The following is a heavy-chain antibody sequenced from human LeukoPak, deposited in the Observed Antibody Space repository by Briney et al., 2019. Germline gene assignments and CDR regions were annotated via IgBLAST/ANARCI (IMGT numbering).Heavy chain of an antibody. J-gene: IGHJ6*03. V-gene: IGHV3-30*02. CDR1: GFTFSSYG. D-gene: IGHD5/OR15-5a*01. Sequence: GGSLRLSCAASGFTFSSYGMHWVRQAPGKGLEWVAFIRYDGSNKYYADSVKGRFTISRDNSKNTPYLQMNSLRAEDTAVYYCARNPLYGYKGYFYYYMDVWGKGTTVTVSS. CDR2: IRYDGSNK. CDR3: ARNPLYGYKGYFYYYMDV.